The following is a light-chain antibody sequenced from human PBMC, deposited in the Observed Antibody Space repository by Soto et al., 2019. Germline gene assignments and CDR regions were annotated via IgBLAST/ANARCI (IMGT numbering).Light chain of an antibody. V-gene: IGLV1-47*01. J-gene: IGLJ2*01. CDR2: RNN. CDR3: AAWDDCLSCSHVV. CDR1: SSNIGSNY. Sequence: QSVLTQPHSASGTPGQRVTISCSGSSSNIGSNYVYWYQQLPGTAPKLLIYRNNQRPSGVPDRFSGSKSGTSASLAISGLRSEDEADDYCAAWDDCLSCSHVVFGGGTQLTVL.